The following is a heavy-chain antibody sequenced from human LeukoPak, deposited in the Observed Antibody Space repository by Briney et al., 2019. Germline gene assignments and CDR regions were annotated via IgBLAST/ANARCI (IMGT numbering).Heavy chain of an antibody. D-gene: IGHD3-16*01. J-gene: IGHJ5*02. CDR1: GYTFTGYY. CDR3: ARGGGLRLGEWKWFDP. CDR2: INPNSGGT. V-gene: IGHV1-2*04. Sequence: ASVKVSCKASGYTFTGYYMHWVRQAPGQGLEWMGWINPNSGGTNYAQKFQGWVTMTRDTSISTAYMELSRLRSDDTAVYYCARGGGLRLGEWKWFDPWGQGTLVTVSS.